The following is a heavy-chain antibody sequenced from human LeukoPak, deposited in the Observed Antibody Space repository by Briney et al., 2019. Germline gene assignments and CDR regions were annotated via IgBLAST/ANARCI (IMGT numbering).Heavy chain of an antibody. Sequence: GASVEVSCKASGGTFSSYAISWVRQAPGQGLEWMGGIIPIFGTANYAQKFQGRVTITTDESTSTAYVELSSLRSEDTAVYYCARAGSYSPYYYYYMDVWGKGTTVTVSS. CDR3: ARAGSYSPYYYYYMDV. CDR2: IIPIFGTA. J-gene: IGHJ6*03. D-gene: IGHD1-26*01. CDR1: GGTFSSYA. V-gene: IGHV1-69*05.